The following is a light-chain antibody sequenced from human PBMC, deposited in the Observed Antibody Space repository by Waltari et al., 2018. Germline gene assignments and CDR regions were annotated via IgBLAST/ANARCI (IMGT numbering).Light chain of an antibody. CDR3: QQLGYYPST. Sequence: DIQLTQSPSLLSTSEGARVTITCRASQDINPHLAWYQQKPGKAPKLLIYAVSTLHSGVPSRFSGSVSGTEFTLTISNLQPEDFATYYCQQLGYYPSTFGQGTRLEIK. J-gene: IGKJ5*01. V-gene: IGKV1-9*01. CDR2: AVS. CDR1: QDINPH.